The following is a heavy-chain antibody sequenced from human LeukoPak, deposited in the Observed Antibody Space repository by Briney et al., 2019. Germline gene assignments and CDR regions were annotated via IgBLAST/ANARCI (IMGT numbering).Heavy chain of an antibody. CDR3: ARGFLARPGFFDC. V-gene: IGHV3-21*01. J-gene: IGHJ4*02. Sequence: GGSLRLSCAASGFTFSDYYMSWVRQAPGKGLEWVSSISSSSSYIFYADSLKGRFTISRDNAKNSLFLQMNSLRAEDTAVYYCARGFLARPGFFDCWGQGTLVTVSS. CDR1: GFTFSDYY. D-gene: IGHD3-3*01. CDR2: ISSSSSYI.